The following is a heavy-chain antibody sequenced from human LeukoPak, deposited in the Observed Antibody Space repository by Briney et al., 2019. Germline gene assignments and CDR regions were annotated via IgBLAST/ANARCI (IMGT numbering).Heavy chain of an antibody. Sequence: GRSLRLSCAASGFTFSSYWMHWVRQVPGKGLVWVARINPGGSSITYADSVKGRFTISRDNSKNTVFLQMNSLRVEDTAVYYCARGISTAASTFDPWGPGTLVTVSS. CDR3: ARGISTAASTFDP. V-gene: IGHV3-74*01. CDR2: INPGGSSI. CDR1: GFTFSSYW. J-gene: IGHJ5*02. D-gene: IGHD2-21*02.